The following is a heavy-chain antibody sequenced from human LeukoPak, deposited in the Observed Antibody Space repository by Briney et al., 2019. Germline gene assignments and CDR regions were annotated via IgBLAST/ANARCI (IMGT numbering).Heavy chain of an antibody. V-gene: IGHV1-2*02. CDR1: GGTFNSYA. CDR2: IIPNSGGT. D-gene: IGHD4-17*01. Sequence: ASVKVSCKASGGTFNSYAISWVRQAPGQGLEWMGGIIPNSGGTNYAQKFQGRVTMARDTSISTAYMELSRLRSDDTAVYYCARDQYGDFPYDAFDIWGQGTMVTVSS. CDR3: ARDQYGDFPYDAFDI. J-gene: IGHJ3*02.